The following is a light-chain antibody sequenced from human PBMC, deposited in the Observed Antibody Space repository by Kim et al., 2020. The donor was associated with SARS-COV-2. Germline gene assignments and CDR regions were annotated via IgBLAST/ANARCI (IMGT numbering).Light chain of an antibody. CDR1: SLRSDY. CDR2: GKN. CDR3: NSRDSSGNHLE. J-gene: IGLJ3*02. Sequence: ALGQTVRITCQGDSLRSDYASWYQQKPGQAPVLVIYGKNNRPSGIPDRFSGSSSGNTASLTITGAQAEDEADYYCNSRDSSGNHLEFGGGTKLTVL. V-gene: IGLV3-19*01.